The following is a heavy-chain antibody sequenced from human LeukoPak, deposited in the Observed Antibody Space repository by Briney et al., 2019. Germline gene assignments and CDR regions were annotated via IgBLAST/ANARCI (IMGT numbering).Heavy chain of an antibody. D-gene: IGHD4-17*01. Sequence: SETLSLTCTVYRRSISSGGYYWSCIRQHPGRGLEGIGHMYYSGTSYYNPSLHSRITISVDTSKNRFSLKLSPVTAADTAVHYCARLVPDQYRDPDAFHIWGHGKMVSVSS. CDR2: MYYSGTS. CDR3: ARLVPDQYRDPDAFHI. CDR1: RRSISSGGYY. V-gene: IGHV4-31*03. J-gene: IGHJ3*02.